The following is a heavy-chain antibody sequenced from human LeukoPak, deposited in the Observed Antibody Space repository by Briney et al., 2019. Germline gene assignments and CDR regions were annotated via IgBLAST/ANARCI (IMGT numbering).Heavy chain of an antibody. CDR3: ATSRIAAAGLFDY. Sequence: SSVKVSCKASGGTFSSHAISWVRQAPGQGLEWMGWMNPNSGNTGYAQKFQGRVTITRNTSISTAYMELSSLRSEDTAVYYCATSRIAAAGLFDYWGQGTLVTVSS. D-gene: IGHD6-13*01. CDR1: GGTFSSHA. CDR2: MNPNSGNT. J-gene: IGHJ4*02. V-gene: IGHV1-8*03.